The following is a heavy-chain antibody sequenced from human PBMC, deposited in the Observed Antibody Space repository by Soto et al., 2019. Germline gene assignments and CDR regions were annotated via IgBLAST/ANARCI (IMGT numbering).Heavy chain of an antibody. CDR2: IYYSGST. Sequence: SETLSLTCTVSGGSVSSGSYYWSWIRQPPGKGLEWIGYIYYSGSTNYNPSLKSRVTISVDTSKNQFSLKLSSVTAADTAVYYCARDVGVGSSWGYSYEVMDVWGQGTTGTVSS. V-gene: IGHV4-61*01. CDR1: GGSVSSGSYY. CDR3: ARDVGVGSSWGYSYEVMDV. D-gene: IGHD1-26*01. J-gene: IGHJ6*02.